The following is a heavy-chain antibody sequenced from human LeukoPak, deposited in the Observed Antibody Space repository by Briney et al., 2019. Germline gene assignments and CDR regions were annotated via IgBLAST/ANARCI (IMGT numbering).Heavy chain of an antibody. CDR1: GGSISSSSYY. V-gene: IGHV4-39*01. J-gene: IGHJ4*02. Sequence: SETLSLTCTVSGGSISSSSYYWGWIRQPPGKGPEWIGVIHDSGSTYYNPSLTSRVTISVDTSKNQFSLRLNSVTAADTAVYYCGRLSPVTIDYWGQGTLVTVSS. CDR2: IHDSGST. D-gene: IGHD4-17*01. CDR3: GRLSPVTIDY.